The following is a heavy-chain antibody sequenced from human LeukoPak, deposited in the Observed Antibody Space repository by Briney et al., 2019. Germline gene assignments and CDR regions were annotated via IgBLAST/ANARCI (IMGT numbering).Heavy chain of an antibody. J-gene: IGHJ4*02. D-gene: IGHD5-18*01. CDR2: ISTDGAKT. V-gene: IGHV3-74*01. CDR3: ARDGSGFGAFDY. Sequence: PGGSLRLSCAASGFTFSRSWIHWVRQAPGKGLGWVSCISTDGAKTIYADSVEGRFTISRHNAKNTLFLQMNSLRAEDTAVYYCARDGSGFGAFDYWGQGTLVTVSS. CDR1: GFTFSRSW.